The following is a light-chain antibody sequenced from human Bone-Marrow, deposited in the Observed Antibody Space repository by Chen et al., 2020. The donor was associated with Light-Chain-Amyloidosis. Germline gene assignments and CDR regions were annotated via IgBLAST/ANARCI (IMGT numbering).Light chain of an antibody. CDR3: QQSYSDPWA. V-gene: IGKV1-5*03. CDR2: KAS. CDR1: QSISSW. J-gene: IGKJ1*01. Sequence: IQMTQSPSTLSASVGDRVNITCRASQSISSWLAWYQQKPGKAPKLLIYKASSLESGVPSRFSGSGSGTEFTLTISSLQPDDFASYYCQQSYSDPWAFGHGTKVEI.